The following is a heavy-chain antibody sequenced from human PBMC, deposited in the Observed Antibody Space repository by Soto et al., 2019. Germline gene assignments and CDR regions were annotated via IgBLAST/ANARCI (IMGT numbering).Heavy chain of an antibody. CDR1: GGSMRGQH. CDR2: HHSDST. CDR3: ATYTVGGGGRGY. D-gene: IGHD3-16*01. V-gene: IGHV4-4*09. J-gene: IGHJ4*02. Sequence: QVQLQESGPGLVKPSETLSLTCTVSGGSMRGQHWSWIRQPPGKGLEWIGHHSDSTNYNPSLKSRITNSTDTSKNQFPLKLSSVTAADTAVYYCATYTVGGGGRGYWGQGTLVTVSS.